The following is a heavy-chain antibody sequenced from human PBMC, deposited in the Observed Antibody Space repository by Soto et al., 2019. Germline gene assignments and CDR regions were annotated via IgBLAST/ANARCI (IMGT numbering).Heavy chain of an antibody. CDR2: INAGNGNT. CDR3: AREYYYGSGGAY. V-gene: IGHV1-3*01. Sequence: ASVKVSCKASGYTFTSYAVHWVRQAPGQRLEWMGWINAGNGNTKYSQKFQGRVTITRDTSASTAYMELRSLRSDDTAVYYCAREYYYGSGGAYWGQGTLLTVSS. J-gene: IGHJ4*02. D-gene: IGHD3-10*01. CDR1: GYTFTSYA.